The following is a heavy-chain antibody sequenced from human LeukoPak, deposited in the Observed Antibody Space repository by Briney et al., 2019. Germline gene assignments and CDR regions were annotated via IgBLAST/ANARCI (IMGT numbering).Heavy chain of an antibody. V-gene: IGHV5-51*01. CDR2: IYPGDSDT. CDR1: GYSFTSYW. Sequence: PGESLKISFKGSGYSFTSYWIGWARPMPGKGLEWMGIIYPGDSDTRYSPSFQGQVTISADKSISTAYLQWSSLKASDTAMYYCARLYYREYYFDYWGQGTLVTVSS. CDR3: ARLYYREYYFDY. J-gene: IGHJ4*02. D-gene: IGHD3-10*01.